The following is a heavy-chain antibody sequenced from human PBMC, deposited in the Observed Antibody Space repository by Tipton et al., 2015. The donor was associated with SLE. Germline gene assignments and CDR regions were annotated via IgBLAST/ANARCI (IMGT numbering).Heavy chain of an antibody. CDR1: GFTVSSNY. CDR3: ARAMSYYYYDSSDAFDI. V-gene: IGHV3-53*04. Sequence: SLRLSCAASGFTVSSNYMSWVRQAPGKGLEWVSVIYSGGSTYYADSVKGRFTISRHNSKNTLYLQMNSLRAEDTAVYYCARAMSYYYYDSSDAFDIWGQGTVVPVSS. D-gene: IGHD3-22*01. J-gene: IGHJ3*02. CDR2: IYSGGST.